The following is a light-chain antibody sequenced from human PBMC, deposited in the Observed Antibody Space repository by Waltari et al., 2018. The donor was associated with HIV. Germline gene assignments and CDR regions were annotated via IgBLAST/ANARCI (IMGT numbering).Light chain of an antibody. V-gene: IGLV10-54*01. Sequence: QAGLTQPPSVSKGLRQTATLTYTGNSNNVGNQGAACLQQHQGHPPKLLSYRNNNRPAGISERLSASRSGNTASLTITGLQPEDEADYYCSAWDSSRSVWVVGGGTKLTVL. CDR2: RNN. CDR1: SNNVGNQG. J-gene: IGLJ3*02. CDR3: SAWDSSRSVWV.